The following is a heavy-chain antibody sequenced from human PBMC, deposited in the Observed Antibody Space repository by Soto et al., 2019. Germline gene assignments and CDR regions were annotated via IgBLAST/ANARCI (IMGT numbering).Heavy chain of an antibody. V-gene: IGHV3-30-3*01. D-gene: IGHD6-19*01. CDR1: GFTFSSYA. Sequence: QVQLVESGGGVVQPGRSLRLSCAASGFTFSSYAMHWVRQAPGKGLEWVAVISYDGSNKYYADSVKGRFTISRDNSKTPYLQMTSLGAEDTAVYYCVRGKSPYSSGWHNRHFDYWGQGTLVTVSS. J-gene: IGHJ4*02. CDR2: ISYDGSNK. CDR3: VRGKSPYSSGWHNRHFDY.